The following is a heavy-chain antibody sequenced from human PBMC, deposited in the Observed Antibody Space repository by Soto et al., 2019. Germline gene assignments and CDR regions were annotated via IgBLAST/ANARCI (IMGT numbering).Heavy chain of an antibody. J-gene: IGHJ5*02. D-gene: IGHD1-26*01. V-gene: IGHV4-30-2*01. CDR3: AREVGGELLPSNWFDP. Sequence: QLQLQESGSGLVKPSQTLSLTCAVSGGSINSGGYSWSWIRQPPGKGLEWIGYIYHSGSTYYNPSRRSRVTVSVDRSKNQFSVKLSSVTSADTAVYYCAREVGGELLPSNWFDPWGQGTLVTVSS. CDR2: IYHSGST. CDR1: GGSINSGGYS.